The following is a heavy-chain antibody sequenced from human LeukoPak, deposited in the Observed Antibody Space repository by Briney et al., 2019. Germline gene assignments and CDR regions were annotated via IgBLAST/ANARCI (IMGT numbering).Heavy chain of an antibody. Sequence: GGSLRLSCTASGFTFGDYAMSWVRQAPGKGLQWVGFIRSKAFDETTEYAASVKGRFTISRDDSKSIAYLQMNSLKIEDTAVYYCASSFGQVSFFDYWGQGALVTVSS. J-gene: IGHJ4*02. CDR1: GFTFGDYA. V-gene: IGHV3-49*04. CDR2: IRSKAFDETT. CDR3: ASSFGQVSFFDY. D-gene: IGHD3-10*01.